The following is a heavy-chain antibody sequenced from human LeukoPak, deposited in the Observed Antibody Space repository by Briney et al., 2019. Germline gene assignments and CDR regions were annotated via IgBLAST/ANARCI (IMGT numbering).Heavy chain of an antibody. D-gene: IGHD3-10*01. J-gene: IGHJ5*02. CDR2: FYHGGST. CDR3: ARGYLVWFGELSTTAWFDP. V-gene: IGHV4-38-2*02. CDR1: GYSISTGYY. Sequence: SETLSLTCTVSGYSISTGYYWDWIRQPPGKGLEWIGTFYHGGSTYYNPSLKSRVTISVDKSKNQFSLKLSSVTAADTAVYYCARGYLVWFGELSTTAWFDPWGQGTLVTVSS.